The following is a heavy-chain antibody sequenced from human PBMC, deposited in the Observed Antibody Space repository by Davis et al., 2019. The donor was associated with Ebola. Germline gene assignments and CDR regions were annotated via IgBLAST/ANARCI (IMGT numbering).Heavy chain of an antibody. D-gene: IGHD6-6*01. J-gene: IGHJ5*02. CDR3: ARHGIAARPRYNWFDP. Sequence: GGSLGLSCKGSGYSFTSYWIGWVRQMPGKGLEWMGIIYPGDSDTRYSPSFQGQVTISADKSISTAYLQWSSLKASDTAMYYCARHGIAARPRYNWFDPWGQGTLVTVSS. CDR1: GYSFTSYW. V-gene: IGHV5-51*01. CDR2: IYPGDSDT.